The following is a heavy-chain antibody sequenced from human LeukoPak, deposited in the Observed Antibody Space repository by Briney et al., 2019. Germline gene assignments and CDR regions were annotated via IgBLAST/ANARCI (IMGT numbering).Heavy chain of an antibody. Sequence: GGSLRLSCAASGISFSNYAMSWVRQAPGKGLEWVSAISGRVGSTDYADSVKGRFTISRDNSKNTLYLQMNSLRAEDTAVYYCAKDRGSGWPQFDYWGQGTLVTVSS. CDR2: ISGRVGST. J-gene: IGHJ4*02. CDR3: AKDRGSGWPQFDY. V-gene: IGHV3-23*01. D-gene: IGHD6-19*01. CDR1: GISFSNYA.